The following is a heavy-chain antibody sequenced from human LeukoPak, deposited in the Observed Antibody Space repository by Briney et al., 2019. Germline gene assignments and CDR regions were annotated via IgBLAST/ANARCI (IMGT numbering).Heavy chain of an antibody. CDR1: GFTVSSNY. Sequence: GGSLRLSCAASGFTVSSNYMSWVRQAPGKGLEWVSAISGSGGSTYYADSVKGRFTISRDNSKNTLYLQMNALRAEDTAVYYCTRGGAARNYYYVDVWGKGTTVTVSS. J-gene: IGHJ6*03. CDR2: ISGSGGST. D-gene: IGHD5-18*01. CDR3: TRGGAARNYYYVDV. V-gene: IGHV3-23*01.